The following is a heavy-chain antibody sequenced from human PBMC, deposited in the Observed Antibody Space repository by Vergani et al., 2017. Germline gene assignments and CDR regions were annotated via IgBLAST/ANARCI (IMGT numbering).Heavy chain of an antibody. CDR3: ARIAAAGSGY. J-gene: IGHJ4*02. V-gene: IGHV1-2*02. D-gene: IGHD6-13*01. Sequence: QVQLVQSGAEVKKPGASVKVSCKASGYTFTSYGISWVRQAPGQGLEWMGWINPNSGGTNYAQKFQGRVTMTRDTSISTAYMELSRLRSDDTAVYYCARIAAAGSGYWGQGTLVTVSS. CDR2: INPNSGGT. CDR1: GYTFTSYG.